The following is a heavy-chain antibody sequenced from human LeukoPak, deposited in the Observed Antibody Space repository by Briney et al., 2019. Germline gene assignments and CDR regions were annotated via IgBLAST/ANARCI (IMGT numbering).Heavy chain of an antibody. J-gene: IGHJ5*02. Sequence: ASVKVSCKVSGHTFTDYYMHWVQQAPGKGLEWMGLVDPEDGETIYAEKFQGRVTITADTSTDTAYMELSSLRSEDTAVYYYATGGIAAAGTGNWFDPWGQGTLVTVSS. V-gene: IGHV1-69-2*01. CDR3: ATGGIAAAGTGNWFDP. CDR1: GHTFTDYY. CDR2: VDPEDGET. D-gene: IGHD6-13*01.